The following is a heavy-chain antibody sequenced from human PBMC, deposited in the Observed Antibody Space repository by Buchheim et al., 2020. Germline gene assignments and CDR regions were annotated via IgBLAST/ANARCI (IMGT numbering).Heavy chain of an antibody. CDR3: ARALRCVRGGSCYSGGWFDP. J-gene: IGHJ5*02. CDR1: GFTFSSYW. D-gene: IGHD2-15*01. CDR2: INSDGSST. Sequence: EVQLVESGGGLVQPGGSLRLSCAASGFTFSSYWMHWVRQAPGKGLVWVSCINSDGSSTSYADSVKGRFTISRDNAKTTLYLQMNSLRTEDTAVYYCARALRCVRGGSCYSGGWFDPWGQGTL. V-gene: IGHV3-74*01.